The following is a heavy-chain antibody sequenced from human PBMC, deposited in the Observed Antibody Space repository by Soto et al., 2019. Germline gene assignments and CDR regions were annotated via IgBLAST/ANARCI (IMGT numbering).Heavy chain of an antibody. CDR1: GFIFSSYS. Sequence: GGSLRLSCAASGFIFSSYSMNWVRQAPGKGLEWVSYISSSSSTIYYADSVKGRFTISRDNAKNSLYLQMNSLRAEDTAVYYCARDAATASGQTWGQGTLVTVSS. CDR3: ARDAATASGQT. J-gene: IGHJ5*02. D-gene: IGHD5-18*01. V-gene: IGHV3-48*01. CDR2: ISSSSSTI.